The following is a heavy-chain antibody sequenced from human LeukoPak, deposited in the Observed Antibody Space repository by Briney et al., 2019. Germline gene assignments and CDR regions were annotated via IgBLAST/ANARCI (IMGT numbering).Heavy chain of an antibody. D-gene: IGHD2-8*02. CDR1: GYTFDENH. J-gene: IGHJ3*01. CDR2: INPKSGAT. Sequence: SVKVSYKASGYTFDENHIHWVRQPPGQGPEGMGWINPKSGATASAQQFQGRLTMTRDTSIGTASMDLSGLRLDDTGIYYCARAGDESTGHYDSLHFWGQGTMVTVSS. CDR3: ARAGDESTGHYDSLHF. V-gene: IGHV1-2*02.